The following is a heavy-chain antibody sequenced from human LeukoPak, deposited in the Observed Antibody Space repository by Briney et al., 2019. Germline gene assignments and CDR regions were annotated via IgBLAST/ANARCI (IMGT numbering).Heavy chain of an antibody. CDR1: GFTFSSYA. Sequence: GGSLRLSCAASGFTFSSYAMSWVRQAPGKGLEWVSAISGSGGSTYYADSVKGRFTISRDNSKNTLYLQMNSLRVEDTAVYYCAKMGRDGYNWDAFDIWGQGTMVTVSS. J-gene: IGHJ3*02. D-gene: IGHD5-24*01. CDR3: AKMGRDGYNWDAFDI. CDR2: ISGSGGST. V-gene: IGHV3-23*01.